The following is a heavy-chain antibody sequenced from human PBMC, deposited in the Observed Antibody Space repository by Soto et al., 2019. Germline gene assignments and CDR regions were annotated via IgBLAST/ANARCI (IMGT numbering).Heavy chain of an antibody. CDR1: GDSINSGSYY. CDR2: IYYSGRA. D-gene: IGHD2-21*01. CDR3: ARGRGEFDA. V-gene: IGHV4-39*01. Sequence: SETLSLTCTVTGDSINSGSYYWGWIRQPPGKGLEWIGSIYYSGRAYNNPSLRSRVSMSIDTSTYQFSLKLKSVTAAETAVYYGARGRGEFDAWGQGTPVTVAS. J-gene: IGHJ5*02.